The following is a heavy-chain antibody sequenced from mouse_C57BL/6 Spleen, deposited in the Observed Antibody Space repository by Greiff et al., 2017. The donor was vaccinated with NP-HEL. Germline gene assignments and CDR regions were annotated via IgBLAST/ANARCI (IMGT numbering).Heavy chain of an antibody. D-gene: IGHD2-3*01. V-gene: IGHV1-53*01. J-gene: IGHJ4*01. CDR3: ARDGYYGRLAMDY. CDR2: INPSNGGT. Sequence: QVQLQQSGTELVKPGASVKLSCKASGYTFTSYWMHWVKQRPGQGLEWIGNINPSNGGTNYNEKFKSKATLTVDKSSSTAYMQLSSLTSEDSAVYYCARDGYYGRLAMDYLGQGTSVTVSS. CDR1: GYTFTSYW.